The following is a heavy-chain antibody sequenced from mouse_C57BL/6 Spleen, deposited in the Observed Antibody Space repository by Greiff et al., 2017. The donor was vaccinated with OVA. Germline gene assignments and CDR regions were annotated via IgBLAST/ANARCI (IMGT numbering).Heavy chain of an antibody. CDR1: GYTFTDYY. V-gene: IGHV1-19*01. CDR3: AREDHYYAMDY. J-gene: IGHJ4*01. Sequence: EVHLVESGPVLVKPGASVKMSCKASGYTFTDYYMNWVKQSHGKSLEWIGVINPYNGGTSYNQKFKGKATLTVDKSSSTAYMELNSLTSEDSAVYYCAREDHYYAMDYWGQGTSVTVSS. CDR2: INPYNGGT.